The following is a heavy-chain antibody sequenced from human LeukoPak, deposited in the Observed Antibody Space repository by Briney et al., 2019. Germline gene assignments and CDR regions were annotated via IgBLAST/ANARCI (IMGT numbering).Heavy chain of an antibody. CDR3: ARDIGGSDWYFDL. CDR2: IYYSGDT. J-gene: IGHJ2*01. V-gene: IGHV4-59*12. D-gene: IGHD4-23*01. CDR1: DGAIAGYS. Sequence: SETLSLTCTVSDGAIAGYSWSWIRQAPGKGLEWIGYIYYSGDTNYNPSLKSRVTISVDTSKNQFSLKLSSVTAADTAVYYCARDIGGSDWYFDLWGRGTLVTVSS.